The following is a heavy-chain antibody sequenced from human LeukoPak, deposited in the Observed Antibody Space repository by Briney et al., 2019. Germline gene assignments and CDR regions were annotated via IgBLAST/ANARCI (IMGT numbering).Heavy chain of an antibody. Sequence: ASVKVSCKASGYTFTGYYMHWVRQAPGQGLEWMGIINPSGGSTSYAQKFQGRVTITADESTSTAYMELSSLRSEDTAVYYCARSHVDIVATIPSSFDYWGQGTLVTVSS. CDR2: INPSGGST. D-gene: IGHD5-12*01. J-gene: IGHJ4*02. V-gene: IGHV1-46*01. CDR3: ARSHVDIVATIPSSFDY. CDR1: GYTFTGYY.